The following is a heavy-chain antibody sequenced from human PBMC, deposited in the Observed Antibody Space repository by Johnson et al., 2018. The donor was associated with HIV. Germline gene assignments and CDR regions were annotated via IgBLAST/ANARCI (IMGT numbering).Heavy chain of an antibody. V-gene: IGHV3-30-3*01. CDR3: ARGRSSTRPSDLGSGAFNI. CDR2: ISYDGSNK. Sequence: QVQLVESGGGVVQPGRSLRLSCAASGFTFSSYAMHWVRQAPGKGLEWVAVISYDGSNKYYADSVKGRFTISRDNSKNYLYLQMNSLRAEETAVYYCARGRSSTRPSDLGSGAFNIWGQGTMVTVSS. CDR1: GFTFSSYA. D-gene: IGHD2-2*01. J-gene: IGHJ3*02.